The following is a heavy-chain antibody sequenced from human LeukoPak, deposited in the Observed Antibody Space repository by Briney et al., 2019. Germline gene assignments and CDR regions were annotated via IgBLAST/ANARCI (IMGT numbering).Heavy chain of an antibody. CDR1: VFTFDDYA. V-gene: IGHV3-43*02. CDR2: ISGDGGST. D-gene: IGHD3-16*01. CDR3: AKADIYDYVWGTLGRLVDY. J-gene: IGHJ4*02. Sequence: GGSLRLSCAGSVFTFDDYAMHWVRQAPGKGLEWVSLISGDGGSTYYADSVKGRFTISRDNSKNSLYLQMNSLRTEDTALYYCAKADIYDYVWGTLGRLVDYWGQGTLVTVSS.